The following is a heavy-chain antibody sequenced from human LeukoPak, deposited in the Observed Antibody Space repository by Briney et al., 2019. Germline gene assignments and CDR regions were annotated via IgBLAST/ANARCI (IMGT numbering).Heavy chain of an antibody. CDR2: INSDGSST. D-gene: IGHD4-11*01. J-gene: IGHJ4*02. Sequence: GGSLRLSCAASGFTFSSYWMHWVRQAPGKGLVWVSRINSDGSSTSYADSVKGRFTISRDNAKNTLYLQMNSLRAEDTAVYYCASLTVSSVRVPLIDYWGQGTLVTVSS. CDR1: GFTFSSYW. CDR3: ASLTVSSVRVPLIDY. V-gene: IGHV3-74*01.